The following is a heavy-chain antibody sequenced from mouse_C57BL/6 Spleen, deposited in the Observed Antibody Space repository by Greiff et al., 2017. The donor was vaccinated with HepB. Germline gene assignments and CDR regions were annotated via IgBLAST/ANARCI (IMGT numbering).Heavy chain of an antibody. CDR1: GFTFSSYA. J-gene: IGHJ2*01. CDR2: ISDGGSYT. CDR3: ARDYYGSSSALDY. D-gene: IGHD1-1*01. V-gene: IGHV5-4*01. Sequence: EVKLEESGGGLVKPGGSLKLSCAASGFTFSSYAMSWVRQTPEKRLEWVATISDGGSYTYYPDNVKGRFTISRDNAKNNLYLQMSHLKSEDTAMYYCARDYYGSSSALDYWGQGTTLTVSS.